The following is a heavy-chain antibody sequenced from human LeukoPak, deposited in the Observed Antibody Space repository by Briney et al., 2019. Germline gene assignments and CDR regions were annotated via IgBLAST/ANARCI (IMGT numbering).Heavy chain of an antibody. Sequence: GGSLRLSCAASGFTFSSYAMSWVRQAPGKGLERVSAISGTGGRTYYADSVKGRFTISRDNSKNTLYLPMNSLRAEDTAVYYCAKEPASSGWFDPWGQGTLVAVSS. V-gene: IGHV3-23*01. J-gene: IGHJ5*02. CDR3: AKEPASSGWFDP. CDR1: GFTFSSYA. D-gene: IGHD6-19*01. CDR2: ISGTGGRT.